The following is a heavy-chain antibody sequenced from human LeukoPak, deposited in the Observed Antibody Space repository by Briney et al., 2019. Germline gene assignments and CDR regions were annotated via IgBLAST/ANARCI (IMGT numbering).Heavy chain of an antibody. V-gene: IGHV1-2*06. Sequence: SVKVSCKASAYTFTGYYMQWVRQAPGQGLEWMGRINPKSGGTNYAQKFQGRVTMTRDTSISTAYMELSGLRSDDAAVYYCARGSDDGENWFDPWGQGTLVTVSS. CDR2: INPKSGGT. J-gene: IGHJ5*02. CDR3: ARGSDDGENWFDP. D-gene: IGHD3-10*01. CDR1: AYTFTGYY.